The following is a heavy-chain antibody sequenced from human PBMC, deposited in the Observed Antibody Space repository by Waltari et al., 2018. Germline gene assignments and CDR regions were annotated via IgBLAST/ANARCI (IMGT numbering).Heavy chain of an antibody. D-gene: IGHD4-17*01. Sequence: EVQLAESGGGLVQPGESLRISCAASGFTFSPYWMHWVRQGPGKGLVWVSRINTDGSTINYADSVKGRFTISRDNAKNTLYLQMNSLRAEDTAVYYCTREDYGGKDYWGQGTLVTVSS. J-gene: IGHJ4*02. CDR3: TREDYGGKDY. CDR2: INTDGSTI. V-gene: IGHV3-74*01. CDR1: GFTFSPYW.